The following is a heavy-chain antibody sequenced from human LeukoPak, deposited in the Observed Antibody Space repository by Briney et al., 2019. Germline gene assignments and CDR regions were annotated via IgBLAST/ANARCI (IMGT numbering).Heavy chain of an antibody. V-gene: IGHV3-21*01. CDR2: ISSSSSYI. D-gene: IGHD3-10*02. CDR1: GFTFSSSS. CDR3: AELGITMIGGV. Sequence: GGSLRLSCAASGFTFSSSSMNWVRPAPGKGLEWVSSISSSSSYIYYADSVKGRFTISRDNAKNSLYLQMNSLRAEDTAVYYCAELGITMIGGVWGKGTTVTISS. J-gene: IGHJ6*04.